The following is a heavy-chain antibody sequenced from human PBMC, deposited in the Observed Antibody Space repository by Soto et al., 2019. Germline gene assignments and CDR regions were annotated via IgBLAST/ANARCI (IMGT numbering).Heavy chain of an antibody. V-gene: IGHV3-23*01. J-gene: IGHJ6*02. Sequence: GGSLRLSCAASGFPFDICVMSLVRQSPGKGLEWLSLISGSGRYTDYADSVKGRFTISRDNSKKTLYLQMNSLRVEDTAVYYCAKGPPSERMKHDYGMDVWGQGTTVTVSS. CDR1: GFPFDICV. CDR2: ISGSGRYT. D-gene: IGHD2-21*01. CDR3: AKGPPSERMKHDYGMDV.